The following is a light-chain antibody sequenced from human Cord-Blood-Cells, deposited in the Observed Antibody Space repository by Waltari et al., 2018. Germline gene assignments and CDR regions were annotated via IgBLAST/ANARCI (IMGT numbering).Light chain of an antibody. J-gene: IGKJ4*01. V-gene: IGKV3-11*01. CDR1: QSVSSY. Sequence: EIVLTQSPATLSLSPGERATLSCRASQSVSSYLAWYQQKPGQAPRLLIYDASNRATGMPARFSGSGSGTDFTLTISRLEPEDFAVYDCQQRSNWLTFGGGTKVEIK. CDR2: DAS. CDR3: QQRSNWLT.